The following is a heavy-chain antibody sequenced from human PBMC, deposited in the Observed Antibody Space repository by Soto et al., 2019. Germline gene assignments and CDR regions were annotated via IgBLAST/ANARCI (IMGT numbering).Heavy chain of an antibody. J-gene: IGHJ5*02. Sequence: SETLSLTCAVYGGSFSGYYWSWIRQPPGKGLEWIGEINHSGSTNYNPSLKSRVTISVDTSKNQFSLKLSSVTAADTAVYYCARAYIVVVVAATSWFDPWGQGTLVTVSS. D-gene: IGHD2-15*01. CDR2: INHSGST. V-gene: IGHV4-34*01. CDR1: GGSFSGYY. CDR3: ARAYIVVVVAATSWFDP.